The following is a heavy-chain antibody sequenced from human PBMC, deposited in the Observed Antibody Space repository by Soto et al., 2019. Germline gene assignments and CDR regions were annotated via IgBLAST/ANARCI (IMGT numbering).Heavy chain of an antibody. J-gene: IGHJ6*02. V-gene: IGHV2-70*01. CDR3: ARIRSGFYYYGMDV. CDR2: IDWDDDK. CDR1: GFSLSTSGMC. Sequence: GSGPTLVNPTQTLTLTRTFSGFSLSTSGMCVSWIRQPPGKALEWLALIDWDDDKYYSTSLKTRLTISKDTSKNQVVLTMTNMDPVDTATYYCARIRSGFYYYGMDVWGQGTTVTVSS. D-gene: IGHD3-3*01.